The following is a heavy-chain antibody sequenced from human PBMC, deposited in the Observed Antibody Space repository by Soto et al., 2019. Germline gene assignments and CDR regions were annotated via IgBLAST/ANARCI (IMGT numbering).Heavy chain of an antibody. J-gene: IGHJ6*02. Sequence: EVQLVESGGGLVKPGGSLRLSCAASGFTFSSYSMNWVRQAPGKGLEWVSSISSSGGSTYYADSVKGRFTISRDNSKNTLYLQMNSLRAEDTAVYYCAKGDGFLEWRYYYGMDVWGQGTTVTVSS. CDR1: GFTFSSYS. D-gene: IGHD3-3*01. CDR2: ISSSGGST. V-gene: IGHV3-23*04. CDR3: AKGDGFLEWRYYYGMDV.